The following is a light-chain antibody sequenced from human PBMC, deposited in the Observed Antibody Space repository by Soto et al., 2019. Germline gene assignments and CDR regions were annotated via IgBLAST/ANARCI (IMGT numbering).Light chain of an antibody. CDR1: SSDVGGYNY. Sequence: QSALTQPASVSGSPGQSITISCTGTSSDVGGYNYVSWYQQHPGKAPKLMIYDVSNRPSGVSNRFSGSKPGNTASLTISGLQAEDEADYYCISYTSSSTVVFGGGTKLTVL. CDR2: DVS. CDR3: ISYTSSSTVV. J-gene: IGLJ2*01. V-gene: IGLV2-14*01.